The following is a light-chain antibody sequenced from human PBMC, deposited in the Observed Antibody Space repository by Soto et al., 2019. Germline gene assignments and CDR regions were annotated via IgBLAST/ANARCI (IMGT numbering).Light chain of an antibody. Sequence: EIVMTQSPATLSVSPGERATLSCRASQSVSSNLAWYQQKPGQAPRLLIYGASTRATGIPARFSGSGSGTEFTLTISSLQSEDFAVYYCQHYNNWPPYIFGQGTKLEIK. CDR3: QHYNNWPPYI. V-gene: IGKV3-15*01. J-gene: IGKJ2*01. CDR1: QSVSSN. CDR2: GAS.